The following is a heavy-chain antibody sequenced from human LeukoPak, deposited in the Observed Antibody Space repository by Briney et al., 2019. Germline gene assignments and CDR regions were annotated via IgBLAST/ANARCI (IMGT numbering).Heavy chain of an antibody. CDR1: GGSISSYY. J-gene: IGHJ6*03. CDR2: IYYSGST. D-gene: IGHD5-18*01. Sequence: SETLSLTCTVSGGSISSYYWSWIRQPPGKGLEWIGYIYYSGSTNYNPSLKSRVTISVDMSKNQFSLKLSSVTAADTAVYYCARTTEGGYTYDYFYYYYMDAWGKGTTVTISS. V-gene: IGHV4-59*01. CDR3: ARTTEGGYTYDYFYYYYMDA.